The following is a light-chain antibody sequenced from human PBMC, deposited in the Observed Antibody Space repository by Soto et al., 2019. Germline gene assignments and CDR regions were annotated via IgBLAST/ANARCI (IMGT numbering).Light chain of an antibody. CDR1: SSDVGRYNY. J-gene: IGLJ2*01. CDR3: SSYTSSSTAV. Sequence: QSALTQPASVSGSPGQSITISCTGTSSDVGRYNYVSWYQQHPGKAPKLMIYDVSNRPSGVSNHFSGSKSGNTASLTISGLQAEDEADYYCSSYTSSSTAVFGGGTKLTVL. V-gene: IGLV2-14*03. CDR2: DVS.